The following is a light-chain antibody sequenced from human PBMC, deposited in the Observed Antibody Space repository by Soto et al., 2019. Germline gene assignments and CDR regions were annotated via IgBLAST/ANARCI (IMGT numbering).Light chain of an antibody. CDR3: QQYHEYW. Sequence: DIQMTQSPSTLSASVGDRVTITCRASQSISTWLAWYQQKPGKAPKLLIYDVSSLERGVPSRFSGSGPGTEFTLTISSLQPDDFATYYCQQYHEYWFGQGTKVEIK. CDR2: DVS. J-gene: IGKJ1*01. CDR1: QSISTW. V-gene: IGKV1-5*01.